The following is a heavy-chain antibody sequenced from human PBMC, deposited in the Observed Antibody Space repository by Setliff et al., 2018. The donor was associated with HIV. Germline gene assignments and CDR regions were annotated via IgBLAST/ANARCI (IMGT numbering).Heavy chain of an antibody. CDR2: IHHSGST. D-gene: IGHD5-12*01. CDR1: GYSITSGYY. CDR3: ARSGSGYGANAFDI. V-gene: IGHV4-38-2*02. J-gene: IGHJ3*02. Sequence: SETLSLTCSVPGYSITSGYYWGWIRQPPGKGLEWIGSIHHSGSTYYNPSLRSRVTISVDTSRNQFSLKMSSVTAAATAVYYCARSGSGYGANAFDIWGLGTKVTVSS.